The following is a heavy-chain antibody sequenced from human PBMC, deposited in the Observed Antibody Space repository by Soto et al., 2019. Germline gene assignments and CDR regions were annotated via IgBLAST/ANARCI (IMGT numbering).Heavy chain of an antibody. CDR1: GDTFSSYS. V-gene: IGHV1-69*02. Sequence: QVQLVQSGAEVKKPGSSVKVSCKASGDTFSSYSVSWVRQAPGQGLEWLGRIIPLLGRTDYAQKLHGRVTFTADKPTSTAYMELSSLRSEDTAVYYCAFGDDFDYWGQGTLVTVSS. D-gene: IGHD3-10*01. CDR3: AFGDDFDY. CDR2: IIPLLGRT. J-gene: IGHJ4*02.